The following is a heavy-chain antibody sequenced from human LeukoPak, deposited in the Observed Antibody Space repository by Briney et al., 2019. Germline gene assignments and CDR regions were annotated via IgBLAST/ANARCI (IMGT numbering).Heavy chain of an antibody. CDR3: AREWGYPDYP. Sequence: VASVKVSCKASGGTFSSYAISWVRQAPGQGLEWMGRIIPIFGIANYAQKFQGRVTITADKSTSTAYMELSSLRPEDTAVYYCAREWGYPDYPWGQGTLVTVSS. CDR2: IIPIFGIA. D-gene: IGHD5-18*01. CDR1: GGTFSSYA. J-gene: IGHJ5*02. V-gene: IGHV1-69*04.